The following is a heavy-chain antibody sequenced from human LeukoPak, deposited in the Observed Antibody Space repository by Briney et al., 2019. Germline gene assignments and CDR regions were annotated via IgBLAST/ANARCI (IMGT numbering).Heavy chain of an antibody. Sequence: PSETLSLTCTVSGGSISSYYWSWIRQPPGKGLEWIGYIYYSGSTNYNPSLKSRATISVDTSKNQFSLKLSSVTAADTAVYYCAREREGRGAYGSGSYPFDYWGQGTLVTVSS. CDR1: GGSISSYY. CDR2: IYYSGST. V-gene: IGHV4-59*01. CDR3: AREREGRGAYGSGSYPFDY. J-gene: IGHJ4*02. D-gene: IGHD3-10*01.